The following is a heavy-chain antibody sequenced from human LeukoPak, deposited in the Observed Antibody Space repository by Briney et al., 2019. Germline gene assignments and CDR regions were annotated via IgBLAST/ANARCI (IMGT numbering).Heavy chain of an antibody. CDR1: GDSSSSGSFA. CDR2: IYRSGTT. V-gene: IGHV4-30-2*01. D-gene: IGHD3-22*01. Sequence: SETLSLTCGVSGDSSSSGSFAWSWLRQPPGKGLEWIGYIYRSGTTLFNPSLKSRVTISADRSKNQFSLRLSSMTAADTAVYYCARANYYYDSSGYYYNYYFDSWGQGALVTVSS. CDR3: ARANYYYDSSGYYYNYYFDS. J-gene: IGHJ4*02.